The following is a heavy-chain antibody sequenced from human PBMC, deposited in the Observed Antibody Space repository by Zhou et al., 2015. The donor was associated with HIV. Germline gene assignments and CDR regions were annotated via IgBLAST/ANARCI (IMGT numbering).Heavy chain of an antibody. CDR2: ILPLFGTP. V-gene: IGHV1-69*01. CDR3: AGALEMATITAWYFDL. Sequence: QVQLVQSGAEVKKPGSSVKVSCKASGGTFNSYEISWVRQAPGQGLVWMGGILPLFGTPNYAQKFLGRVTITVDETTKTAYMELSSLRSEDTAVYYCAGALEMATITAWYFDLWGRGTLVTVSS. D-gene: IGHD5-24*01. J-gene: IGHJ2*01. CDR1: GGTFNSYE.